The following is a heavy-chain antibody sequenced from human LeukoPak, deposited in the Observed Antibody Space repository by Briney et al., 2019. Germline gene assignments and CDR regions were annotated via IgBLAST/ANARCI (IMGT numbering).Heavy chain of an antibody. Sequence: ASVKVSCKASGYTFTSYYMHWVRQAPGQGLERMGWINPNSGGTNYAQKFQGRVTMTRDTSISTAYMELSRLRSDDTAVYYCARSVTTLKGNWFDPWGQGTLVTVSS. CDR1: GYTFTSYY. CDR3: ARSVTTLKGNWFDP. CDR2: INPNSGGT. J-gene: IGHJ5*02. V-gene: IGHV1-2*02. D-gene: IGHD4-17*01.